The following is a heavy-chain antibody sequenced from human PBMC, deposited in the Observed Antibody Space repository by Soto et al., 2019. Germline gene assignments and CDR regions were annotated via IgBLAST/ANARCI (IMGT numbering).Heavy chain of an antibody. CDR2: IYYSGST. CDR3: ARESMVRGVITYNWFDP. Sequence: SETLSLTCTVSGGSISSGDYYWSWIRQPPGKGLEWIGYIYYSGSTYYNPSLKSRVTISVDTSKNQFSLKLSSVTAADTAVYYCARESMVRGVITYNWFDPWGQGTLVTVSS. J-gene: IGHJ5*02. D-gene: IGHD3-10*01. CDR1: GGSISSGDYY. V-gene: IGHV4-30-4*01.